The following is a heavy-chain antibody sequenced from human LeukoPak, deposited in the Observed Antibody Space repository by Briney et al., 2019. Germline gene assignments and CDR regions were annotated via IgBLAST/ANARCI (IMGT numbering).Heavy chain of an antibody. J-gene: IGHJ4*02. Sequence: QPGGSLRLSCAASGFTFSSYGMHWVRQAPGKGLEWVAFIRYDGSNKYYADSVKGRFTISRDNSKNTLYLQMNSLRAEDTAVYYCAKEDSNYWGSFDYWGQGTLVTVSS. CDR1: GFTFSSYG. CDR3: AKEDSNYWGSFDY. V-gene: IGHV3-30*02. CDR2: IRYDGSNK. D-gene: IGHD7-27*01.